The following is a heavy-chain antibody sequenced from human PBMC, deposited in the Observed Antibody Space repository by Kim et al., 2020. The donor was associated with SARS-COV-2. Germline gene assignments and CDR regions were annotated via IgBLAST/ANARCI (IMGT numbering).Heavy chain of an antibody. CDR2: IKSKTDGGTT. J-gene: IGHJ5*02. D-gene: IGHD6-13*01. Sequence: GGSLRLSCAASGFTFSNAWMSWVRQAPGKGLEWVGRIKSKTDGGTTDYAAPVKGRFTISRDDSKNTLYLQMNSLKTEDTAVYYCTTDSPHSSSWYNYWFDPWGQGTLVTVSS. V-gene: IGHV3-15*01. CDR3: TTDSPHSSSWYNYWFDP. CDR1: GFTFSNAW.